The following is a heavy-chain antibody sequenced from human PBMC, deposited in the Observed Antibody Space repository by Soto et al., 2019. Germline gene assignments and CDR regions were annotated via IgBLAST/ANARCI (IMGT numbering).Heavy chain of an antibody. CDR1: AFSVSSNS. J-gene: IGHJ6*02. V-gene: IGHV3-53*02. CDR2: IYSGGGT. CDR3: AGEVLMGGQRNGMDV. Sequence: EVQLVETGGGLIQPGGSLRLSCAASAFSVSSNSMNWVRQAPGKGLEWVSIIYSGGGTYYADSVKGRFTISRDNLKNTVYLQMNSLRAEDTALYYCAGEVLMGGQRNGMDVWGQGTTVTVS. D-gene: IGHD1-26*01.